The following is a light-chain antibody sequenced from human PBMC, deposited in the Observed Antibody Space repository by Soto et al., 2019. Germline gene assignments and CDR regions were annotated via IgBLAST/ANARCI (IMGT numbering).Light chain of an antibody. J-gene: IGLJ2*01. CDR1: SSDVGGYNY. V-gene: IGLV2-11*01. CDR3: CPYAGSYTFHVV. Sequence: QSVLTQPRSVSGSPGQSVTISCTGTSSDVGGYNYVSWYQQHPGKAPKLMIYDVSKRPSGVPDRFSGSKSGNAASLTISGLQAEDEADYYCCPYAGSYTFHVVFGGGTKVTVL. CDR2: DVS.